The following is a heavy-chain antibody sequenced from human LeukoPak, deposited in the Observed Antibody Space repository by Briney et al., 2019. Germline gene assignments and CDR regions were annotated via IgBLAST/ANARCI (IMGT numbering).Heavy chain of an antibody. Sequence: PSETLSLTCAVYGGSFSAYYWSWIRQPPGKGLEWIGEINHSGSTNYNPSLKSRVTISVDTSKNQFSLKLSSVTAADTAVYYCARVAGSYYEADYWGQGTLVTVSS. V-gene: IGHV4-34*01. D-gene: IGHD1-26*01. CDR3: ARVAGSYYEADY. J-gene: IGHJ4*02. CDR2: INHSGST. CDR1: GGSFSAYY.